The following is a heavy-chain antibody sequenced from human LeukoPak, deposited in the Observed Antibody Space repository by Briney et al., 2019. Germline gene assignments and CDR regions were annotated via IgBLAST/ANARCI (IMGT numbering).Heavy chain of an antibody. J-gene: IGHJ5*02. Sequence: LSGGSLRLSCAASGFTFSSYAMHWVRQAPGKGLEGVAVISYDGSNKYYADSVKGRFTISRDNSKNTLYLQMNSLRAEDTAVYYCARDSVYSSSWHGWFDPWGQGTLVTVSS. CDR1: GFTFSSYA. V-gene: IGHV3-30-3*01. D-gene: IGHD6-13*01. CDR3: ARDSVYSSSWHGWFDP. CDR2: ISYDGSNK.